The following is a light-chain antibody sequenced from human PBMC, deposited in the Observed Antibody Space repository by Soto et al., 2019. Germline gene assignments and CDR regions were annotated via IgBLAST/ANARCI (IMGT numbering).Light chain of an antibody. V-gene: IGLV7-46*01. J-gene: IGLJ1*01. CDR1: TGAVATGHY. CDR3: LLYSGGYV. CDR2: DTY. Sequence: QAVVTQESSLTVSPGGTVTLTCGSSTGAVATGHYAYWFHQKPGQAPRPLIYDTYNRFSWTPARFSGSLLGGKAALTLSGAQPEDEADYYCLLYSGGYVFGPGTKVNVL.